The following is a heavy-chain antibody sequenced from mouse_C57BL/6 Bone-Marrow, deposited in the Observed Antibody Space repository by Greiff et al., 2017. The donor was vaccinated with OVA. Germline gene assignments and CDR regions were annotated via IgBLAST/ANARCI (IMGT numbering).Heavy chain of an antibody. CDR2: ISSGSSTI. J-gene: IGHJ3*01. D-gene: IGHD2-3*01. CDR3: ARTGLLVSFAY. Sequence: EVQRVESGGGLVKPGGSLKLSCAASGFTFSDYGMHWVRQAPEKGLEWVAYISSGSSTIYYADTVKGRFTISRDNAKNTLFLQMTSLRSEDTAMYYCARTGLLVSFAYWGQGTLVTVPA. V-gene: IGHV5-17*01. CDR1: GFTFSDYG.